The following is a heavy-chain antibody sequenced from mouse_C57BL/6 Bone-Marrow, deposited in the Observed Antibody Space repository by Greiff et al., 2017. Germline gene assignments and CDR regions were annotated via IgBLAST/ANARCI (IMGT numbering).Heavy chain of an antibody. CDR3: ARQETTEYYFDY. D-gene: IGHD1-1*01. J-gene: IGHJ2*01. CDR2: ISSGGSYT. V-gene: IGHV5-6*02. Sequence: DVKLQESGGDLVKPGGSLKLSCAASGFTFSSYGMSWVRQTPDKRLEWVATISSGGSYTYYPDSVKGRFTISRDNAKNTLYLQMSSLKSEDTAMYYCARQETTEYYFDYWRQGTTLTVSS. CDR1: GFTFSSYG.